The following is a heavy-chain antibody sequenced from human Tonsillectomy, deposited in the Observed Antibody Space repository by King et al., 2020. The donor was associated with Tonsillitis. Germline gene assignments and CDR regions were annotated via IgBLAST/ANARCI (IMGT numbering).Heavy chain of an antibody. D-gene: IGHD5-12*01. V-gene: IGHV3-23*04. Sequence: VQLVESGGGLVQPGGSLRLSCAASGFTFSSYAMSWVRQAPGKGLEWVSGISGSGGSSYSADSVKGRFTISRDNSKNTLYLQMNSLRAEDTAVYYCANDKVARMPRNSFDFWGHGTMVTVAS. CDR1: GFTFSSYA. CDR3: ANDKVARMPRNSFDF. CDR2: ISGSGGSS. J-gene: IGHJ3*01.